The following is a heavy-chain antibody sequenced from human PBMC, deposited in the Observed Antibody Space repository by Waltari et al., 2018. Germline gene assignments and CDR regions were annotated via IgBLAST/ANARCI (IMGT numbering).Heavy chain of an antibody. CDR1: GYSFTTHW. CDR2: IYPGDSDT. Sequence: EVQLVQSGAEVKKPGESLNISCKDSGYSFTTHWIGWVRQMPGKGLEWMGIIYPGDSDTRYSPSFQGQVTISADRSISTIYMEMNRLTSDDTAVYYCAREDIVATKVFDDWGHGTLVTVSS. D-gene: IGHD5-12*01. J-gene: IGHJ4*01. V-gene: IGHV5-51*01. CDR3: AREDIVATKVFDD.